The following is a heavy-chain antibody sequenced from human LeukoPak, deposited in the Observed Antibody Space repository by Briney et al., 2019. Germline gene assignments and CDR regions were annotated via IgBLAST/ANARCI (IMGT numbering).Heavy chain of an antibody. CDR3: ARGLRGYSYGYDY. J-gene: IGHJ4*02. D-gene: IGHD5-18*01. V-gene: IGHV3-48*03. CDR2: ISSSGSTI. Sequence: GGSLRLSCAASGFTFSSYEMNWVRQAPGKGLERVSYISSSGSTIFYADSVEGRFTISRDNAKNSLYLQMNSLRAEDTAVYYCARGLRGYSYGYDYWGQGTLVTVSS. CDR1: GFTFSSYE.